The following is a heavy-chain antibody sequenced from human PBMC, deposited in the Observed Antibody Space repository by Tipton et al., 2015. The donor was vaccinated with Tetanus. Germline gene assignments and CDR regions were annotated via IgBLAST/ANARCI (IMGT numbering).Heavy chain of an antibody. CDR3: ARGASYGPDYYYGMDV. CDR2: ISAYNGNT. V-gene: IGHV1-18*01. D-gene: IGHD5-18*01. Sequence: QVQLVQSGAEVRKPGASVKVSCKSSDYTFSSYGFSWVRQAPGQGLEWMGWISAYNGNTNYAQKLQGRVTMTTDTSTSTAYMEMRSLRSDDTAVYYCARGASYGPDYYYGMDVWGQGTTVTVSS. J-gene: IGHJ6*02. CDR1: DYTFSSYG.